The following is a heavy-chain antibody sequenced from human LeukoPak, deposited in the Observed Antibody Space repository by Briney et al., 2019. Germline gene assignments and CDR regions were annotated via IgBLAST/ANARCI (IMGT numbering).Heavy chain of an antibody. D-gene: IGHD2-21*02. V-gene: IGHV4-34*01. CDR1: GGSFSGYY. CDR2: INHSGST. J-gene: IGHJ2*01. Sequence: SETLSLTCAVYGGSFSGYYWTWIRQPPGKGLEWIGEINHSGSTNYNPSLKSRVTISVDTSKNQSSLKLSSVTAADTALYYCASVVVVTASNGYFDLWGRGTLVTVSS. CDR3: ASVVVVTASNGYFDL.